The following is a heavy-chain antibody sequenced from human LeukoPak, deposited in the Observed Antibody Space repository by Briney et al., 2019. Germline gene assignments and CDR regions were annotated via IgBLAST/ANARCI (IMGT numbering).Heavy chain of an antibody. J-gene: IGHJ6*04. D-gene: IGHD3-10*01. Sequence: GRSLRLSCVASGLNLSDYYMTWIRQAPGKGLEWVSYISGPGSTIYYADSVKGRFTIPRDNAKNSLFLQMNNLRAEDTAVYYCARDEGSGSYPLGVWGRGTTVTISS. CDR3: ARDEGSGSYPLGV. V-gene: IGHV3-11*01. CDR1: GLNLSDYY. CDR2: ISGPGSTI.